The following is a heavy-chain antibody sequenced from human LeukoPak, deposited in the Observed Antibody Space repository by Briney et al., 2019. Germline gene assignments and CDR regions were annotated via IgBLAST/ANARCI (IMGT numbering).Heavy chain of an antibody. CDR1: GFTFSSYA. J-gene: IGHJ3*02. Sequence: GGSLRLSCAASGFTFSSYAMHWVRQAPGKGLEYVSAISSNGGSTFYADSVKGRFTISRDNSKNTLYLQMNSLRAEDTAVYYCARGGSYLSAFDIWGQGTMVTVSS. CDR2: ISSNGGST. V-gene: IGHV3-64*04. D-gene: IGHD1-26*01. CDR3: ARGGSYLSAFDI.